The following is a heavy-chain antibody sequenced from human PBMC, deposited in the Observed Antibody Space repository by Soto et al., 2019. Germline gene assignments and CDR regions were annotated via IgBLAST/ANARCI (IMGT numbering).Heavy chain of an antibody. V-gene: IGHV1-69*02. Sequence: QVQLVQSGAAVKKPGSSVKVSCTASGGTFNFYSISWVRQAPGQGLEWVGRVIPMVGMSEYAQKFQGRVTITADKSTSTAYMNLRSLRSEDTAVYYCATNYGSGSAHFDYWGQGTLFTVSS. CDR3: ATNYGSGSAHFDY. CDR1: GGTFNFYS. CDR2: VIPMVGMS. D-gene: IGHD3-10*01. J-gene: IGHJ4*02.